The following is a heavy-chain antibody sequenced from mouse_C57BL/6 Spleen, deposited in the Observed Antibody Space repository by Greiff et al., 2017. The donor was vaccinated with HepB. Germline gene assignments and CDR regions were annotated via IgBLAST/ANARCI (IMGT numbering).Heavy chain of an antibody. J-gene: IGHJ2*01. Sequence: EVQLVESGPELVKPGASVKISCKASGYSFTGYYMNWVKQSPEKSLEWIGEINPSTGGTTYNQKFKAKATLTVDKSSSTAYMQLKSLTSEDSAVYYCARGITTVVAPDCFDYWGQGTTLTVSS. V-gene: IGHV1-42*01. CDR3: ARGITTVVAPDCFDY. CDR2: INPSTGGT. CDR1: GYSFTGYY. D-gene: IGHD1-1*01.